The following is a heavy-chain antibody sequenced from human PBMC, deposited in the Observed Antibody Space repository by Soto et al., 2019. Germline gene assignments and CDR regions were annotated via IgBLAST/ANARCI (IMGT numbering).Heavy chain of an antibody. V-gene: IGHV4-61*08. CDR2: IYYSGST. J-gene: IGHJ3*02. D-gene: IGHD3-9*01. Sequence: SETLSLTCTVSGGSISSGDYYWSWIRQPPGKGLEWIGYIYYSGSTNYNPSLKSRVTISVDTSKNQFSLKLSSVTAADTAVYYCARDRYDILTDDAFDIWGQGTMVTVSS. CDR1: GGSISSGDYY. CDR3: ARDRYDILTDDAFDI.